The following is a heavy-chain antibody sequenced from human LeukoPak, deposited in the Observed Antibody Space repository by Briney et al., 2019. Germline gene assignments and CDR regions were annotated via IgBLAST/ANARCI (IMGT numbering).Heavy chain of an antibody. J-gene: IGHJ3*02. Sequence: SETLSLTCTVSGGSIKNSSFSWGWIRQPPGKGLEWIGIGNIYYSGSTYYNPSLKSRVTISVDTSKNQFSLKLSSVTAADTAVYYCAREPRAAFDIWGQGTMVTVSS. D-gene: IGHD3-10*01. CDR1: GGSIKNSSFS. V-gene: IGHV4-39*07. CDR2: GNIYYSGST. CDR3: AREPRAAFDI.